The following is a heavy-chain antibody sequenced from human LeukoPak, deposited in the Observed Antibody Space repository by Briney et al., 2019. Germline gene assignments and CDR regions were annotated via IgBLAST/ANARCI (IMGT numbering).Heavy chain of an antibody. D-gene: IGHD3-10*01. CDR2: IFYSGST. V-gene: IGHV4-59*11. J-gene: IGHJ4*02. Sequence: SETLSLTCAVSGGSISSHYWSWIRQPPGKGLEWIGYIFYSGSTNYNPSLKSRVTISVDTSKNQFSLKLSSVSAADTAVYYCARDRYGSGTYDPYYFDSWGQGTLVTVSS. CDR3: ARDRYGSGTYDPYYFDS. CDR1: GGSISSHY.